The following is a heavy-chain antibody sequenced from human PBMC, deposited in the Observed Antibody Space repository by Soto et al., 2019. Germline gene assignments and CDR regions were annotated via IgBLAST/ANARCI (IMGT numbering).Heavy chain of an antibody. Sequence: SGVPQRLSYAAAEVTFIGYAISWISQNPGKGLEWVSAISGSGGSTYYADSVKGRFTISRDNSKNTLYLQMNSLRAEDTAVYYCAKEGMTTVTMIDYWGQGTLVTVSS. CDR3: AKEGMTTVTMIDY. J-gene: IGHJ4*02. CDR1: EVTFIGYA. D-gene: IGHD4-17*01. CDR2: ISGSGGST. V-gene: IGHV3-23*01.